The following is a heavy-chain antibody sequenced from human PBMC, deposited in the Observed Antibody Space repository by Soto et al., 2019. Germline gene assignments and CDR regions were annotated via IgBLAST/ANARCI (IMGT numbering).Heavy chain of an antibody. CDR3: ARDASKHIVVVPAAQTLYYYYYGMDV. CDR1: GYTFTSYG. D-gene: IGHD2-2*01. V-gene: IGHV1-18*04. J-gene: IGHJ6*02. Sequence: QVQLVQSGAEVKKPGASVKVSCKASGYTFTSYGISWVRQAPGQGLEWMGWISAYNGNTNYAQKLQGRVTMTTDTSTSTAYMELRSLRSDDTAVYYCARDASKHIVVVPAAQTLYYYYYGMDVWGQGTTVTVSS. CDR2: ISAYNGNT.